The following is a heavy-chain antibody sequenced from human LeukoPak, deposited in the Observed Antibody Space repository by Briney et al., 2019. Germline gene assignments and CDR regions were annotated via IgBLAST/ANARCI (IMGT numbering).Heavy chain of an antibody. V-gene: IGHV3-7*01. CDR1: GFTFSSYW. CDR2: IKQDGSEK. J-gene: IGHJ6*02. Sequence: PGGSLRLSCAASGFTFSSYWMSWVRQAPGKGLEWVANIKQDGSEKYYVDSVKGRFTISRDNAKNSLYLQMNSLRAEDTAVYYCAKDGGWEPVRYYYGMDVWGQGTTVTVSS. D-gene: IGHD1-26*01. CDR3: AKDGGWEPVRYYYGMDV.